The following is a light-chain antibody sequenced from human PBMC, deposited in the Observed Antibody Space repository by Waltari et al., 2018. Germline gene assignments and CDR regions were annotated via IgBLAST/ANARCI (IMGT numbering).Light chain of an antibody. J-gene: IGKJ3*01. CDR1: QSVSSN. V-gene: IGKV3-15*01. CDR3: QQYNNSFT. CDR2: GAS. Sequence: EIVMTQSPATLSVSPGERATLSCRASQSVSSNLACYQQKPGQAPRLLIYGASTRATGIPARFSGSGSGTEFTLTISSLQSEDFAVYYCQQYNNSFTFGPGTKVDIK.